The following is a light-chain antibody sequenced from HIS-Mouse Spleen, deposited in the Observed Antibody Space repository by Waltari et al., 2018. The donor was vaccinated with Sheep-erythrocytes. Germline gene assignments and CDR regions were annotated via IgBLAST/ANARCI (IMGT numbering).Light chain of an antibody. CDR2: DVS. CDR1: SSDVGGYNY. J-gene: IGLJ1*01. CDR3: CSYAGSYNHV. Sequence: QSALTQPRSVSGSPGQSVTISFTGTSSDVGGYNYVSWYQQHPGKAPKLMIYDVSKRPSGVTDRFSGSNSGNTASLTISGLQAEDEADYYCCSYAGSYNHVFATGTKVTVL. V-gene: IGLV2-11*01.